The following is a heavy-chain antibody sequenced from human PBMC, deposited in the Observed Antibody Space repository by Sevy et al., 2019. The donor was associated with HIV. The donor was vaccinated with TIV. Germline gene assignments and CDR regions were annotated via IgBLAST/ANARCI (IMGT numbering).Heavy chain of an antibody. Sequence: ASVNVSCKVSGYTLTELSMHWVRQAPGKGLEWMGGFDPEDGETIYAQKFQGRVTMTEDTSTDTAYMELNSLRAEDTAVYYCATYSSPYDAFDIWGQGTMVTVSS. CDR3: ATYSSPYDAFDI. V-gene: IGHV1-24*01. CDR1: GYTLTELS. D-gene: IGHD6-19*01. CDR2: FDPEDGET. J-gene: IGHJ3*02.